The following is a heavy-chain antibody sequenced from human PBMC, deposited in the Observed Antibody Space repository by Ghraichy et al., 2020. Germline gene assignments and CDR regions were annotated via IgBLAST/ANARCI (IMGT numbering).Heavy chain of an antibody. J-gene: IGHJ4*02. CDR2: INPNSGGT. D-gene: IGHD6-19*01. CDR1: GYTFTGYY. CDR3: ARVRARIAVAGRQSYYFDY. Sequence: ASVKVSCKASGYTFTGYYMHWVRQAPGQGLEWMGWINPNSGGTNYAQKFQGRVTMTRAPSISTAYMELSRLRSDDTAVYYCARVRARIAVAGRQSYYFDYWGQGTLVTVSS. V-gene: IGHV1-2*02.